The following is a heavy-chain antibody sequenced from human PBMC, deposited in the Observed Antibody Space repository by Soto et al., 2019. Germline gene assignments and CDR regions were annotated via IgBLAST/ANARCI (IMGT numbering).Heavy chain of an antibody. V-gene: IGHV3-53*01. Sequence: GGSLRLSCAASGFTVSSNYMSWVRQAPGKGLEWVSVIYSGGSTYYADSVKGRFTISRDDAKNSLYLEMNSLRVEDTAVYYCARLRASGWYMGGYLDSWGQGTLVTVSS. CDR2: IYSGGST. J-gene: IGHJ4*02. CDR1: GFTVSSNY. D-gene: IGHD6-13*01. CDR3: ARLRASGWYMGGYLDS.